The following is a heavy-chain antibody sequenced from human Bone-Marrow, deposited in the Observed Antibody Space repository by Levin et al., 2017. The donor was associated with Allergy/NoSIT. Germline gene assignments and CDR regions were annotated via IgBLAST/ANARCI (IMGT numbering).Heavy chain of an antibody. CDR3: ATRNTSSDFEN. J-gene: IGHJ4*02. D-gene: IGHD3-22*01. V-gene: IGHV5-51*01. CDR1: GYRFSSNW. Sequence: KVSCKVSGYRFSSNWIDWVRQMPGKGLEWMGIIYPGDSETRYSPSFQGQVTISADKSISTTYLQLTRLKASDTAMYYCATRNTSSDFENWGQGTLVTVSS. CDR2: IYPGDSET.